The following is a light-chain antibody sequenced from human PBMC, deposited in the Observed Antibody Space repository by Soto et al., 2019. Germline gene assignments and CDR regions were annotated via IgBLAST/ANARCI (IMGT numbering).Light chain of an antibody. J-gene: IGKJ4*01. CDR2: AAS. Sequence: AIRMTKSPSSLSASTGDRVTITCRASQGSSNYLGWYQQKPGKSPKLLIYAASTLQSGVPSRFSGSGSGTDFTLTIGSLQSEDIATYHCQQYYNYPLTFGGGTKVEIK. V-gene: IGKV1-8*01. CDR3: QQYYNYPLT. CDR1: QGSSNY.